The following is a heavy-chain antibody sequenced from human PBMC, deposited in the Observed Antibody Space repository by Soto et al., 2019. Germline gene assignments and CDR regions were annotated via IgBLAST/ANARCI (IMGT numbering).Heavy chain of an antibody. J-gene: IGHJ3*02. D-gene: IGHD6-13*01. CDR1: GSGFIFSDHY. CDR2: ITNKANGYTT. V-gene: IGHV3-72*01. Sequence: GGSLRLSCVDSGSGFIFSDHYMDWVRQAPGKGLDWVGRITNKANGYTTEYAASVNGRFTISRDDSKNSLFLQMNNLKTEDTAVYYCTRGYSGLSIYAFDIWGQEAMVTVSS. CDR3: TRGYSGLSIYAFDI.